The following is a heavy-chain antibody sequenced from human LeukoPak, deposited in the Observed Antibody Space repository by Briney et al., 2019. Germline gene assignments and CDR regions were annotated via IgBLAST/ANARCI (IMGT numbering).Heavy chain of an antibody. CDR2: ISSSSSYI. D-gene: IGHD3-22*01. J-gene: IGHJ5*02. CDR1: GFTFSSYS. Sequence: GGSLRLSCAASGFTFSSYSMNWGRQAPGKGLEWVSSISSSSSYIYYADSVRGRFTISRDNAKNSLYLQMNNLRAEDTAVYYCARDVDYYDSSGYYYAWFDPWGQGTLVTVSS. V-gene: IGHV3-21*01. CDR3: ARDVDYYDSSGYYYAWFDP.